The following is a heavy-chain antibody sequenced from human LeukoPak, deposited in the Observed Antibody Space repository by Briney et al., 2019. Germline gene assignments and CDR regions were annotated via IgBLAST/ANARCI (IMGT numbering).Heavy chain of an antibody. J-gene: IGHJ4*02. D-gene: IGHD2-15*01. CDR3: ASIAARGGH. CDR2: IYYAGST. CDR1: GGSIDRITYY. Sequence: SETLSLTCTVSGGSIDRITYYWGWIRQPPGKGLEWIGSIYYAGSTYYSPSLKSRVTLSVDTSKNHFSLKLNSVTAADTAVYYCASIAARGGHWGPGTLVTVFS. V-gene: IGHV4-39*02.